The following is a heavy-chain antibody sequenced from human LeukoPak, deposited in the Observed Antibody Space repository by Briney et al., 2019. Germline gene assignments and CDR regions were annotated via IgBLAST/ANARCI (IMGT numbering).Heavy chain of an antibody. J-gene: IGHJ4*02. Sequence: SVKVSCKASGGTFSSYAISWVRQAPGQGLEWMGGIIPIFGTANYAQKFQGRVTITADESTSTAYMELSSLRSEDTAVYYCASLTYYDFWSGYYTWNYFDYWGLGTLVTVSS. D-gene: IGHD3-3*01. CDR1: GGTFSSYA. CDR2: IIPIFGTA. CDR3: ASLTYYDFWSGYYTWNYFDY. V-gene: IGHV1-69*13.